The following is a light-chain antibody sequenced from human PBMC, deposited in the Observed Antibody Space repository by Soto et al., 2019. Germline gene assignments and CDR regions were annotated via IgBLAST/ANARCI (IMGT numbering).Light chain of an antibody. V-gene: IGKV3-20*01. CDR3: QQYGSSPLIT. Sequence: EIVLTQSPGTLSLSPGQRATLSCRASQRLSASDVAWYQQKPGQAPKFLIYGVSSRATGIPDRFSGSGSGTDFTRTISRLEPEDFAVYHCQQYGSSPLITFGQGTRLEI. J-gene: IGKJ5*01. CDR2: GVS. CDR1: QRLSASD.